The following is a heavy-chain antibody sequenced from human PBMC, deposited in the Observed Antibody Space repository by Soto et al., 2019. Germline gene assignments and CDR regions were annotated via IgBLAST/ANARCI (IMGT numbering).Heavy chain of an antibody. CDR3: SRTAYSSRWPLPLGMDV. D-gene: IGHD6-13*01. CDR1: GDGISSNSAA. J-gene: IGHJ6*02. Sequence: SQTLSLTCVISGDGISSNSAAWNWIRQSPSRGLEWLGRAYFRSKWFHDYADSVQGRFSTNPDTSRNQFSLQLNAVTAEDTAVYYCSRTAYSSRWPLPLGMDVWGQGTTVTVSS. V-gene: IGHV6-1*01. CDR2: AYFRSKWFH.